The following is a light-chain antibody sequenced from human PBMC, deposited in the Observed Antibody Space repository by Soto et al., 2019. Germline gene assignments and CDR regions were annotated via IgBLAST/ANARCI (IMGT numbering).Light chain of an antibody. Sequence: HCVLTQPPSVSGAPGQGVTISCTGSSSNIGAGYDVHWYQQLPGTAPKLMIYEVSKRPSGVPDRFSGSKSGNTASLTVSGLQAEDEADYYCSSYAGSNNYVFGTGTKVTVL. CDR3: SSYAGSNNYV. CDR1: SSNIGAGYD. V-gene: IGLV1-40*01. CDR2: EVS. J-gene: IGLJ1*01.